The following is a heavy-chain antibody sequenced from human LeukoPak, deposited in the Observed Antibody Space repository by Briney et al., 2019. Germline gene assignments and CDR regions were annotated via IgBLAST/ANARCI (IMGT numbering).Heavy chain of an antibody. CDR2: ISPYNGNT. CDR3: ARDNTWYFDL. D-gene: IGHD2/OR15-2a*01. Sequence: ASVKVSCTASGYTFSSYAISWVRQAPGQGLEWMGWISPYNGNTNSAQRFQGGVTMTTDTSTSAAYMELTSLRPEDTAVYYCARDNTWYFDLWGRGTLVTVSS. J-gene: IGHJ2*01. CDR1: GYTFSSYA. V-gene: IGHV1-18*01.